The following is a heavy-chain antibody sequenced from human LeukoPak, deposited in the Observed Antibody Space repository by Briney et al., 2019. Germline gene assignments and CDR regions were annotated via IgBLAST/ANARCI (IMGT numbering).Heavy chain of an antibody. CDR2: IYSGGST. Sequence: PSETLSLTCTVSGGSISSYYWGWIRQPPGKGLEWIGSIYSGGSTYYNPSLKSRVIISVDTSKNQFSLKVSSVTAADTAVYYCARQQIAAARFDDWGQGTLATVSS. J-gene: IGHJ4*02. V-gene: IGHV4-39*01. CDR1: GGSISSYY. CDR3: ARQQIAAARFDD. D-gene: IGHD6-13*01.